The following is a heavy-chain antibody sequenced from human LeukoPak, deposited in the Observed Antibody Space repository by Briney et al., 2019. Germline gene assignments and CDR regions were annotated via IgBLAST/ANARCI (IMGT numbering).Heavy chain of an antibody. Sequence: PGGSLRLSCAASGFTFSSYSMNWVRQAPGKGLEWVSSISSSSSYIYYADSVKGRFTISRDNAKNSLYLQMNSLRAEDTAVYYCARDRGYYDSSLVDYWGQGTLVTVSS. CDR1: GFTFSSYS. J-gene: IGHJ4*02. CDR3: ARDRGYYDSSLVDY. CDR2: ISSSSSYI. V-gene: IGHV3-21*01. D-gene: IGHD3-22*01.